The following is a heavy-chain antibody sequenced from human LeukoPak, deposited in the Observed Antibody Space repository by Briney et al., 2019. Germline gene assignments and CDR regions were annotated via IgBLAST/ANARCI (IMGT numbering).Heavy chain of an antibody. Sequence: GGSLRLSCAVSGLTFNNYAMSWVRQAPGKGLEWVSGISWNSGSIGYADSVKGRFTISRDNAKNSLYLQMNSLRAEDTASYYCAKALSTAYCGGDCYTPWGAFDIWGQGTMVTVSS. CDR3: AKALSTAYCGGDCYTPWGAFDI. V-gene: IGHV3-9*01. D-gene: IGHD2-21*02. CDR1: GLTFNNYA. J-gene: IGHJ3*02. CDR2: ISWNSGSI.